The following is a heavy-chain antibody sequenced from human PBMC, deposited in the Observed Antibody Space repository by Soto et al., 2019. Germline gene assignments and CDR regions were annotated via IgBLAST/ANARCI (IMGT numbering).Heavy chain of an antibody. CDR1: EYAMSVYH. Sequence: LVNRDWKGAEYAMSVYHIEWGRLTHGQGIDWIGWINPNSGGTNYAQKFQGRVNMTRDTSISTNYMELRGLRSDHTAVYYCEREGFSSSLSYYYGMDVLGQGTTVTVSS. CDR2: INPNSGGT. V-gene: IGHV1-2*02. D-gene: IGHD6-13*01. J-gene: IGHJ6*02. CDR3: EREGFSSSLSYYYGMDV.